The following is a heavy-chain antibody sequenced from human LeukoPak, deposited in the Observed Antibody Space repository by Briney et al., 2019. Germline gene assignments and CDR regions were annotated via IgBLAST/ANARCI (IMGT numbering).Heavy chain of an antibody. J-gene: IGHJ4*02. V-gene: IGHV4-59*01. D-gene: IGHD1-20*01. CDR3: ALMSDNWYFDY. CDR1: GDSTSRYY. CDR2: IFYRGST. Sequence: SETLSLTCTVSGDSTSRYYWSWVRQPPGKELEWIGYIFYRGSTNYDPSLKTRVTISADTSKNQFSLKLSTVTAADTAVYYCALMSDNWYFDYWGQGTLVTVSA.